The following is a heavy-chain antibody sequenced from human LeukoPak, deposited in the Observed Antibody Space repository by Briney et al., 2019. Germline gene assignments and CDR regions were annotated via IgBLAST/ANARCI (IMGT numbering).Heavy chain of an antibody. CDR3: ARGKSDCSSTSCYLVPSRVRAFDI. CDR2: INHSGST. Sequence: SETLSLTCAVYGCSFSGYYWSWIRQPPGKGLEWMGEINHSGSTNYNPSLKSRVTISVDPSNNQFSLKLSSVTAADTAVYYCARGKSDCSSTSCYLVPSRVRAFDIWGQGTMVTVSS. CDR1: GCSFSGYY. J-gene: IGHJ3*02. V-gene: IGHV4-34*01. D-gene: IGHD2-2*01.